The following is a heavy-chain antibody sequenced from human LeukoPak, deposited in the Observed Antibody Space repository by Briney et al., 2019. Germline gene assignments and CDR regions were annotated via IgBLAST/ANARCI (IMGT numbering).Heavy chain of an antibody. J-gene: IGHJ5*02. Sequence: SETLSLTCTVSGGSISSSSYYWGWIRQPPGKGLEWSGSIYYSGSTYYNPSLKSRVTISVDTAKNQFSLKLSSVTAADTAVYYCARLPRGSSGWSAFDPSGQGTLVTVSS. V-gene: IGHV4-39*01. D-gene: IGHD6-19*01. CDR3: ARLPRGSSGWSAFDP. CDR1: GGSISSSSYY. CDR2: IYYSGST.